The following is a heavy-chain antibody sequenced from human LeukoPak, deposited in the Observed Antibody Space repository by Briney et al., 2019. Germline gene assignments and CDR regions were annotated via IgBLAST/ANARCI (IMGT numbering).Heavy chain of an antibody. CDR2: VSYDGSKK. D-gene: IGHD4-11*01. J-gene: IGHJ4*02. V-gene: IGHV3-30-3*01. Sequence: GGSLRLSCAASGFTFSTHAMHWVRQAPGKGLEWVAVVSYDGSKKYYVDSVKGRFTISRDNSKTTLDLQMNSLRPEDTAVYYCTKDADDNYSPLYYFDYWGQVMLVTVSS. CDR3: TKDADDNYSPLYYFDY. CDR1: GFTFSTHA.